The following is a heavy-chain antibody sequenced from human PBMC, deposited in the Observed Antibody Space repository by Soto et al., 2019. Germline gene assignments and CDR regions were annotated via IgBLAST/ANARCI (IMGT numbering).Heavy chain of an antibody. CDR2: IVVGSGNT. Sequence: SVKVSCKASGFTFTSSAVQWVRQARGQRLEWIGWIVVGSGNTNYAQKFQGRVTMTTDTSTSTAYMELRSLRSDDTAVYYCARAEDVVVAGELFDPWGQGTLVTVSS. CDR1: GFTFTSSA. D-gene: IGHD2-15*01. V-gene: IGHV1-58*01. J-gene: IGHJ5*02. CDR3: ARAEDVVVAGELFDP.